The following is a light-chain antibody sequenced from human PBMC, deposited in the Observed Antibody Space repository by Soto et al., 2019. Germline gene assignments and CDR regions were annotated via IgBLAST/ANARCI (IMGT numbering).Light chain of an antibody. CDR2: DVS. J-gene: IGLJ1*01. V-gene: IGLV2-8*01. Sequence: QSALTQPPSASGSLGQSVTISCTGTSSDVGGYNHVSWYQQNPGKAPNLMIYDVSQRPSGVPDRFSGSKSGNTASLTVSGLQAEDEADYYCSSYAGSNNLVFGTGTKVTVL. CDR1: SSDVGGYNH. CDR3: SSYAGSNNLV.